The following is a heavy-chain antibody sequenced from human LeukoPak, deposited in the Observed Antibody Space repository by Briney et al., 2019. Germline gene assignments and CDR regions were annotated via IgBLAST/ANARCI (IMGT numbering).Heavy chain of an antibody. CDR2: IYHSGST. Sequence: SETLSLTCTVSGGSISSGGYYWSWIRQPPGKGLEWIGYIYHSGSTYYNPSLKSRVTISVDRSKNQFSLKLSSVTAADTAVYYCARMKDYDSSGYYPRYFDYWGQGTLVTVSS. CDR1: GGSISSGGYY. V-gene: IGHV4-30-2*01. D-gene: IGHD3-22*01. J-gene: IGHJ4*02. CDR3: ARMKDYDSSGYYPRYFDY.